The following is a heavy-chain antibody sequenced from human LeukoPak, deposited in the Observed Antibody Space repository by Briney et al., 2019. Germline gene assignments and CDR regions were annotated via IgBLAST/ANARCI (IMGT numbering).Heavy chain of an antibody. CDR3: ARVCGAVTIFGPGEFDY. V-gene: IGHV3-7*01. CDR1: GFTFSSYA. J-gene: IGHJ4*02. CDR2: IKQDGSEK. D-gene: IGHD3-3*01. Sequence: HAGGSLRLSCTASGFTFSSYAMSWVRQAPGKGLEWVANIKQDGSEKYYVDSVKGRFTISRDNAKNSLYLQMNSLRAEDTAVYYCARVCGAVTIFGPGEFDYWGQGTLVTVSS.